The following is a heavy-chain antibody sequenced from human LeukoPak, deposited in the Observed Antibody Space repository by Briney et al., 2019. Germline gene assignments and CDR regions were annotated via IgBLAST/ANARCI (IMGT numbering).Heavy chain of an antibody. CDR1: GYTFTDYG. CDR2: SSSYNGKT. D-gene: IGHD1-1*01. Sequence: ASVKVSCKASGYTFTDYGITWVRQAPGQGLEWMGWSSSYNGKTNYVKKFQGRVTMTADTSASTAYMELRSLRSDDMAMYYCARDPARSANVWAFDIWGQGTMVTVSS. J-gene: IGHJ3*02. CDR3: ARDPARSANVWAFDI. V-gene: IGHV1-18*03.